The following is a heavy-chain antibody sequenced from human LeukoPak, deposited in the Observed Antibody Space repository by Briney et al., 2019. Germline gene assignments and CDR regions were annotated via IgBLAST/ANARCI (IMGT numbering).Heavy chain of an antibody. Sequence: GGSLRLSCAASGFSFSNFGMNWVRQGLGKGLEWVSSITGRGSSAYYADSVKGRFTISRDNSKSTLYLRMNSLRGDDTAVYYCARDYGDYGLDYWGQGALVTVAS. CDR3: ARDYGDYGLDY. CDR1: GFSFSNFG. CDR2: ITGRGSSA. D-gene: IGHD4-17*01. V-gene: IGHV3-23*01. J-gene: IGHJ4*02.